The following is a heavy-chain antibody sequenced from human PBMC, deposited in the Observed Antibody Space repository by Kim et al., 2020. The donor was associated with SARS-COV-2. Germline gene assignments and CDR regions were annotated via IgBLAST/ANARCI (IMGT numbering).Heavy chain of an antibody. D-gene: IGHD6-19*01. CDR2: IYSGGSST. CDR1: GFTFSSYA. Sequence: GGSLRLSCAASGFTFSSYAMSWVRQAPGKGLEWVSVIYSGGSSTYYADSVKGRFTISRDNSKNTLYLQMNSLRAEDTAVYYCEGSILGYSSGWQRGGDYYGMDVWGQGTTVTVSS. V-gene: IGHV3-23*03. CDR3: EGSILGYSSGWQRGGDYYGMDV. J-gene: IGHJ6*02.